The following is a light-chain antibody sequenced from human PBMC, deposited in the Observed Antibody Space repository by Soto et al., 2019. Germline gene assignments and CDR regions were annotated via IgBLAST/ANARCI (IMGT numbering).Light chain of an antibody. J-gene: IGKJ2*01. Sequence: EIVMTQSPAPLSVSPGERATLSCRASQSVSSNLAWYQQKPGQAPRLLIYGASTRATGIPARFNGSGSGTEFTLTISSLQSEDFAVYYCQQYNNWPPYTFGQGTQLEIK. CDR1: QSVSSN. CDR2: GAS. V-gene: IGKV3-15*01. CDR3: QQYNNWPPYT.